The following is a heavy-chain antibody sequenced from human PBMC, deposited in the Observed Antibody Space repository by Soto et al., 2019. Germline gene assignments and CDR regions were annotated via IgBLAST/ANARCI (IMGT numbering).Heavy chain of an antibody. D-gene: IGHD3-10*01. Sequence: QVQLVESGGGLVKPGGSLRLSCAASGFTFSGYYMSWIRQAPGEGLEWVSYISTSGSSIYYSDSVKGRFTISRDNAKNSLYLQMNRRRAEDTAVYYCARDSGGRIRDVGFDYWGQGTLVTVSS. CDR3: ARDSGGRIRDVGFDY. CDR1: GFTFSGYY. J-gene: IGHJ4*02. CDR2: ISTSGSSI. V-gene: IGHV3-11*01.